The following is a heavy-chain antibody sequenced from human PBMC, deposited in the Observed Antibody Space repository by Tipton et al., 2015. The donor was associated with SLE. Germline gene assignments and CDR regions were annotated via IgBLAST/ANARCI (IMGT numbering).Heavy chain of an antibody. D-gene: IGHD5-12*01. J-gene: IGHJ1*01. CDR3: ATNGHGETYEFFTEYLRH. CDR2: STYSGGP. V-gene: IGHV4-59*08. CDR1: GASFNGDH. Sequence: GLVKPSETLSITCSVSGASFNGDHWNWIRQPPGKGLEWIGQSTYSGGPTYNPSLKSRASISADASKNHFSLKLNSVTAADTAVYYCATNGHGETYEFFTEYLRHWGQGTLVTVSS.